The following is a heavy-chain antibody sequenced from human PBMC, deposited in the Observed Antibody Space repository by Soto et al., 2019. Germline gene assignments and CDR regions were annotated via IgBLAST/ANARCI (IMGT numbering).Heavy chain of an antibody. CDR1: GGSFSGYY. CDR2: INHSGST. CDR3: ARGTHDRKYCSSTSCLNWFDP. Sequence: KPSETLSLTCAVYGGSFSGYYWSWIRQPPGKGLEWIGEINHSGSTNYNPSLKSRVTISVDTSKNQFSLKLSSVTAADTAVYYCARGTHDRKYCSSTSCLNWFDPWGQGTLVTVSS. V-gene: IGHV4-34*01. J-gene: IGHJ5*02. D-gene: IGHD2-2*01.